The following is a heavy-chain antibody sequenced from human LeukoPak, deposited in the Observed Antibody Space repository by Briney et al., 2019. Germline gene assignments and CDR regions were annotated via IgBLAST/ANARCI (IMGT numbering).Heavy chain of an antibody. Sequence: SQTLSLTCTVSGGSISSGSYYWSWIRQPAGKGLERIGRIYTSGSTNYNPSLKSRVTISVDTSKNQFSLKLSSVTAADTAVCYCATGSSWYVDYWGQGTLVTVSS. CDR1: GGSISSGSYY. J-gene: IGHJ4*02. CDR2: IYTSGST. V-gene: IGHV4-61*02. D-gene: IGHD6-13*01. CDR3: ATGSSWYVDY.